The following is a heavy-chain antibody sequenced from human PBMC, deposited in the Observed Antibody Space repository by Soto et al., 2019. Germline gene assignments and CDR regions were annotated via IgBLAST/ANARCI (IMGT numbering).Heavy chain of an antibody. CDR2: IYYSGST. CDR1: GGSISSYY. V-gene: IGHV4-59*01. D-gene: IGHD3-10*01. Sequence: QVQLQESGPGLVKPSETLSLTCTVSGGSISSYYWSWIWQPPRKGLEWIGYIYYSGSTNYNPSLKSRVTISVDTSKNQFSLKLSSVTAADTAVYYCARASYYYGSVSAFDIWGQGTMVTVSS. CDR3: ARASYYYGSVSAFDI. J-gene: IGHJ3*02.